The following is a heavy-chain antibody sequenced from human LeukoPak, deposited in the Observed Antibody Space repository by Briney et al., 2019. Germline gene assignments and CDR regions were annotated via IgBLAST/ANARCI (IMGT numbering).Heavy chain of an antibody. Sequence: ASVKVSCKASGYTFTGYYMHWVRQAPGHGLEWMGWINPNSGGTNYAQKFQGRVTITRDTPISRAYMELSRLRSYDTAVYYCATRDPIVVVVAAIFIPFGEYYYMDVWGKGTTVTVSS. J-gene: IGHJ6*03. CDR2: INPNSGGT. CDR3: ATRDPIVVVVAAIFIPFGEYYYMDV. V-gene: IGHV1-2*02. D-gene: IGHD2-15*01. CDR1: GYTFTGYY.